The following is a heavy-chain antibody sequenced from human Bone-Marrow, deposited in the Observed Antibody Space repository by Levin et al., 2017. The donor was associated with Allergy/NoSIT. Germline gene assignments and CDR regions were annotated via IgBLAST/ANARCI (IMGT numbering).Heavy chain of an antibody. CDR3: ASRGPNWGFFDP. CDR1: GFSFSTYA. J-gene: IGHJ5*02. Sequence: AGGSLRLSCAASGFSFSTYAMGWVRQAPGKGLEWVSVISGSDDRTWYADSMKGRFTISRDNSRTTIYLQINSLTAEDTAVYYCASRGPNWGFFDPWGQGTLVTVSS. V-gene: IGHV3-23*01. D-gene: IGHD7-27*01. CDR2: ISGSDDRT.